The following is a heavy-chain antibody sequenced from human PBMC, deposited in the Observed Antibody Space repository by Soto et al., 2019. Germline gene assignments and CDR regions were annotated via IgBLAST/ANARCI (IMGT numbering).Heavy chain of an antibody. CDR3: ATVGKQQLVSYYYGMDV. D-gene: IGHD6-13*01. V-gene: IGHV3-53*01. CDR2: IYSGGST. CDR1: GFTVSSNY. Sequence: GSLRLSCAASGFTVSSNYMSWVRQAPGKGLEWVSVIYSGGSTYYADSVKGRFTISRDNSKNTLYLQMNSLRAEDTAVYCCATVGKQQLVSYYYGMDVWGQGTTVTVSS. J-gene: IGHJ6*02.